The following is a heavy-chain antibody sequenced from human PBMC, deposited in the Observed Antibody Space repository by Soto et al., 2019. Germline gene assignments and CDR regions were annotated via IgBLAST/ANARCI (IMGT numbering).Heavy chain of an antibody. CDR3: THSGVTYYYGPGNDYAMNH. V-gene: IGHV2-5*01. D-gene: IGHD3-10*01. J-gene: IGHJ4*02. CDR1: GFSLSTSGVG. Sequence: SGPTLVNPTQTLTLTCTFSGFSLSTSGVGVGWIRQPPGKALECLALIYGNDDKRYRPSLKNRLTITKDTSKNHVVITMTNMDPVDTATYYCTHSGVTYYYGPGNDYAMNHWGQGTLVTVSS. CDR2: IYGNDDK.